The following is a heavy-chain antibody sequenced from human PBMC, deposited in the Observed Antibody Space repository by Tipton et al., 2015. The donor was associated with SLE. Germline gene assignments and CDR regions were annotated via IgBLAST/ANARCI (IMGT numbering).Heavy chain of an antibody. CDR1: GGSISSYY. CDR3: ARAGTGTAWGTFDI. Sequence: TLSLTCTVSGGSISSYYWSWIRQAPGKGLEWIGYVDYTGNSDYNPSLKDRVSISVDSSKKQFSLNLNSVTSADTAMYYCARAGTGTAWGTFDIWGPGTMVTVSS. V-gene: IGHV4-59*01. J-gene: IGHJ3*02. D-gene: IGHD1-14*01. CDR2: VDYTGNS.